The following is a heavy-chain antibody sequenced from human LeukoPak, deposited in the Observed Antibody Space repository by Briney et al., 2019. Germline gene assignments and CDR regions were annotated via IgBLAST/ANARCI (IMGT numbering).Heavy chain of an antibody. J-gene: IGHJ4*02. CDR1: GDSTFSTTYY. D-gene: IGHD3-10*01. V-gene: IGHV4-39*01. Sequence: SETLSLTCTVFGDSTFSTTYYWGWIRQPPGKGLEWIGSIFHSGSTYYNPSLKSRVTISVDTSKNQLSLRLRSVTAADTAVYYCARHVSDRVRGVITPLDYWGQGTLVTVSS. CDR3: ARHVSDRVRGVITPLDY. CDR2: IFHSGST.